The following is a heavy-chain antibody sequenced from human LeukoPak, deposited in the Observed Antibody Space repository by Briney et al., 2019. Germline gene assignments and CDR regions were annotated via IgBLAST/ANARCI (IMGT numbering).Heavy chain of an antibody. V-gene: IGHV3-48*04. D-gene: IGHD3-10*01. CDR1: GFTFSAYS. Sequence: GGSLRLSCVASGFTFSAYSMNWVRQAPGKGREWVSYIRSSGDPIYYADFVKGRFTISRDNAKNTLFLQMNSLRAEDTAVYYCARLGSGSHYNEFYFDYWGQGTLVTVSS. J-gene: IGHJ4*02. CDR3: ARLGSGSHYNEFYFDY. CDR2: IRSSGDPI.